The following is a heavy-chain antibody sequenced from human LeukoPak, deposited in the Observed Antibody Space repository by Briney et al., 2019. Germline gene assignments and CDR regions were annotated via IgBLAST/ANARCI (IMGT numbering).Heavy chain of an antibody. J-gene: IGHJ6*03. Sequence: EASVKVSCKASGYTFTSYDINWVRQATGQGLEWMGWMNPNSGNTGYAQKFQGRVTITRNTSISTAYMELSSLRSEDTAVYYCARSEELRHYYYYMDVWGKGTTVTVSS. V-gene: IGHV1-8*03. CDR2: MNPNSGNT. D-gene: IGHD3-16*01. CDR1: GYTFTSYD. CDR3: ARSEELRHYYYYMDV.